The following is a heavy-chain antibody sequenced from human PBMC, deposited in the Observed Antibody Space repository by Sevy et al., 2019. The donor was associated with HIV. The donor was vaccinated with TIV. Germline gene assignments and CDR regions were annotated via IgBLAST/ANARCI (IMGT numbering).Heavy chain of an antibody. V-gene: IGHV1-18*01. D-gene: IGHD2-2*01. CDR2: ISAYNGNT. CDR3: ARVNSWDIVVVPAANPRGFDP. Sequence: ASMKVSCKASGYTFTSYGISWVRQAPGQGLEWMGWISAYNGNTNYAQKLQGRVTMTTDTSTSTAYMELRSLRSDDTAVYYCARVNSWDIVVVPAANPRGFDPWGQGTLVTVSS. J-gene: IGHJ5*02. CDR1: GYTFTSYG.